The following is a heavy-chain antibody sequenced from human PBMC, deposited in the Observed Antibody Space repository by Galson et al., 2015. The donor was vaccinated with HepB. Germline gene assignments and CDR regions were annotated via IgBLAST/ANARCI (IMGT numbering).Heavy chain of an antibody. CDR2: ISSSSSYI. D-gene: IGHD3-10*01. CDR1: GFTFSSYS. J-gene: IGHJ5*02. V-gene: IGHV3-21*01. Sequence: SLRLSCAASGFTFSSYSMNWVRQAPGKGLEWVSSISSSSSYIYYADSVKGRFTISRDNAKNSLYLQMNSLRAEDTAVYYCAGGITMVRGVPNWFDPWGQGTLVTVSS. CDR3: AGGITMVRGVPNWFDP.